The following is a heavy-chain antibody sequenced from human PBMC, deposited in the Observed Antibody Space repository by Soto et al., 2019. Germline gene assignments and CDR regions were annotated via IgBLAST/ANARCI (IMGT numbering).Heavy chain of an antibody. Sequence: ASVKVSCKASGYIFAGYHIHWVRQAPGRGLEWMGWINPNSGDTEYAQNFQGRVTMTRDTSFNLVYMEMSGLMSDDTAVYYCARDARGTRGFDEMDIWGQGTTVTVS. J-gene: IGHJ6*02. V-gene: IGHV1-2*02. D-gene: IGHD3-9*01. CDR1: GYIFAGYH. CDR3: ARDARGTRGFDEMDI. CDR2: INPNSGDT.